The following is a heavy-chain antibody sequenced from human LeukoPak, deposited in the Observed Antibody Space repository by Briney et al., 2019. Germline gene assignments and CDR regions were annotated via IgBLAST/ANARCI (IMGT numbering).Heavy chain of an antibody. J-gene: IGHJ3*02. CDR3: ARRKPRRPVRFIAARQGVDGAFDI. CDR2: IYYSGST. D-gene: IGHD6-6*01. Sequence: SETLSLTCTVSGGSISSGDYYWSWIRQPPGKGLEWIGYIYYSGSTYYNPSLKSRVTISVDTSKNQFSLKLSSVTAADTAVYYCARRKPRRPVRFIAARQGVDGAFDIWGQGTMVTVSS. CDR1: GGSISSGDYY. V-gene: IGHV4-30-4*01.